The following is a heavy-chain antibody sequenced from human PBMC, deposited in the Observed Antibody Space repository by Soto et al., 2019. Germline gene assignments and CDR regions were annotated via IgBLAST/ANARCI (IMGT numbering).Heavy chain of an antibody. V-gene: IGHV4-39*01. D-gene: IGHD3-22*01. J-gene: IGHJ4*02. CDR3: ARIRYDSSGYYSLLPDY. CDR1: GGSISSSSYY. CDR2: IYYSGST. Sequence: QLQLQESGPGLVKPSETLSLTCTVSGGSISSSSYYWGWIRQPPGKGLEWIGSIYYSGSTYYNPSPKSRVTISVDTSKNQFSLKLSSVTAADTAVYYCARIRYDSSGYYSLLPDYWGQGTLVTVSS.